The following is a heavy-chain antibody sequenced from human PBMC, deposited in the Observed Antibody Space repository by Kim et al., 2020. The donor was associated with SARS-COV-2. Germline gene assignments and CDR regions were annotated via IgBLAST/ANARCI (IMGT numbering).Heavy chain of an antibody. J-gene: IGHJ4*02. V-gene: IGHV3-23*01. CDR3: TGDIYYYESSGYSRWGY. CDR2: ISGNGEST. D-gene: IGHD3-22*01. CDR1: GFTFSRYG. Sequence: GGSLRLSCAASGFTFSRYGMTWVRQARGKGLEWVSAISGNGESTHYADSVKGRFTVSRDNSKNTVYLQINSLRAEDTAVYYCTGDIYYYESSGYSRWGYWCQGTLVTVSS.